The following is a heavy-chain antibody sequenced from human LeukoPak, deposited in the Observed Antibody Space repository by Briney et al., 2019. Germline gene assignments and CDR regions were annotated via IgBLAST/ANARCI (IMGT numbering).Heavy chain of an antibody. V-gene: IGHV4-59*01. Sequence: SETLSLTCTVSGGSISSYYWSWIRQPPGKGLEWIGYIYYSGSTNYNPSLKSRVTISVDTSKNQFSLKLSSVTAADTAVYYCARDRIVLDYWGQGTLVTVSS. D-gene: IGHD2-15*01. J-gene: IGHJ4*02. CDR2: IYYSGST. CDR1: GGSISSYY. CDR3: ARDRIVLDY.